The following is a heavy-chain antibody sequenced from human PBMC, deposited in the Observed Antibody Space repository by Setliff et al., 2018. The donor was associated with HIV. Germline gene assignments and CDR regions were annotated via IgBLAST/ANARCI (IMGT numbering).Heavy chain of an antibody. V-gene: IGHV1-69*05. CDR3: ARAPKRVYYYGSATYLHDAFDI. Sequence: SVKVSCKTSGGTFSSYAISWVRQAPGHGLEWMGDIIPIFGRANYAQKFQGRVTMTTDTSTSTAYMELRSLRSDDTAVYYRARAPKRVYYYGSATYLHDAFDIWGQGTMVTVSS. CDR1: GGTFSSYA. D-gene: IGHD3-10*01. J-gene: IGHJ3*02. CDR2: IIPIFGRA.